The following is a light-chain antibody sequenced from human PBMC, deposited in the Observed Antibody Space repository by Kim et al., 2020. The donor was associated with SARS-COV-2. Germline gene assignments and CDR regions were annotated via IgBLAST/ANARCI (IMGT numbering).Light chain of an antibody. CDR2: AAS. J-gene: IGKJ2*01. Sequence: SASVGDRVTITCRASQDITTWLAWYQQKPGKAPKLLIYAASSLQSGVPSRFSGSGSGTDFTLIISSLQPEDFATYYCQHYNSFSYTFGQGTKLEI. CDR1: QDITTW. CDR3: QHYNSFSYT. V-gene: IGKV1D-16*01.